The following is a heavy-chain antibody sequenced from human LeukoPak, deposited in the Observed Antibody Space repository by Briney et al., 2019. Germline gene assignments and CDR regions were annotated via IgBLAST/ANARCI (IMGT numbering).Heavy chain of an antibody. V-gene: IGHV3-30*18. D-gene: IGHD3-10*02. J-gene: IGHJ6*04. CDR1: GFTFSSYD. Sequence: GGSLRLSCAASGFTFSSYDMHWVRQAPGKGLEWVAVISYDGSNKYYADSVKGRFTISRDNSKNTLYLQMNSLRAEDTAVYYCAKECSGSYYYYYYGMDVWGKGTTVTVSS. CDR2: ISYDGSNK. CDR3: AKECSGSYYYYYYGMDV.